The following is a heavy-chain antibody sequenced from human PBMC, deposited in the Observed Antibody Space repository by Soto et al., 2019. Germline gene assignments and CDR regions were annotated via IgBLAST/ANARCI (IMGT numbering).Heavy chain of an antibody. CDR3: AREVVATMDIYYSGMDV. D-gene: IGHD5-12*01. Sequence: ASVKVSCKASGYTFTGYYMHWVRQAPGQAREWIGWINPSSGRTNYAQKFQGRVTMTRDTSSSTVYMDLSNLRSDDTAVYYCAREVVATMDIYYSGMDVWGQGTTVTVSS. CDR2: INPSSGRT. J-gene: IGHJ6*02. CDR1: GYTFTGYY. V-gene: IGHV1-2*02.